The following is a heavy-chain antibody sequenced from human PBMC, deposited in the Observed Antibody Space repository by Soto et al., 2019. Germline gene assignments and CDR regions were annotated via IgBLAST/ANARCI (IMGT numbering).Heavy chain of an antibody. CDR3: ARNTRRLGVVTAHKKHYGMDV. Sequence: PGGYLRLSCAASGFTFSSYSMNWVRQAPGKGLEWVSSISSSSSYIYYADSVKGRFTISRDNAKNSLYLQMNSLRAEDTAVYYCARNTRRLGVVTAHKKHYGMDVWGQGTMVTVSS. CDR1: GFTFSSYS. D-gene: IGHD2-21*02. J-gene: IGHJ6*02. CDR2: ISSSSSYI. V-gene: IGHV3-21*01.